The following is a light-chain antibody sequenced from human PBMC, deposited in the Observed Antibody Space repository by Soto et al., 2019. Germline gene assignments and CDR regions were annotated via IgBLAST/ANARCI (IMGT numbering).Light chain of an antibody. CDR1: SVDINY. CDR3: SSYAGRDIWV. Sequence: QSALTQPPSASGSRGQSVTISCTGTSVDINYVSWFQQHPGKAPKLIICEVTKRPSGVPDRFSGTKSGNTASLTVSGRQDDDEAGYYFSSYAGRDIWVFGGGTKLAVL. J-gene: IGLJ3*02. V-gene: IGLV2-8*01. CDR2: EVT.